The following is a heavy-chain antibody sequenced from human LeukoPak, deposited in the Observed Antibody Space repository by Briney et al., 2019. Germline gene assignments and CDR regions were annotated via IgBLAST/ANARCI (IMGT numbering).Heavy chain of an antibody. CDR2: IYYSGST. CDR3: ASILWFGELESFDI. Sequence: SETLSLTCTVSGGSISSSSYYWGWIRQPPGKGLEWIGSIYYSGSTNYNPSLKSRVTISVDKSKNQFSLKLSSVTAADTAVYYCASILWFGELESFDIWGQGTMVTVSS. J-gene: IGHJ3*02. D-gene: IGHD3-10*01. CDR1: GGSISSSSYY. V-gene: IGHV4-39*07.